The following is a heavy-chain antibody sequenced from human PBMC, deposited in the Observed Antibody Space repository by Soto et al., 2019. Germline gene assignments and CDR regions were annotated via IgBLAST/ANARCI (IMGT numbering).Heavy chain of an antibody. CDR1: GDPIRSSKW. J-gene: IGHJ6*02. CDR2: IDQNGIT. CDR3: ARLNRDYYYYGMDV. V-gene: IGHV4-4*02. Sequence: SETLSLTCAVSGDPIRSSKWWTWVRQTPGKGLEWIGKIDQNGITNYNPSLESRVTILKDNSKNQLSLKLTSVAAVDSAVYYCARLNRDYYYYGMDVWGQGATVTVSS.